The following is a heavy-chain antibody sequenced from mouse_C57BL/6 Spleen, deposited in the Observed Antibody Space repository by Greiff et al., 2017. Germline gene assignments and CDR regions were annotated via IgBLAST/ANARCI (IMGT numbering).Heavy chain of an antibody. CDR2: ISSGGSYT. CDR1: GFTFSSYG. V-gene: IGHV5-6*01. Sequence: EVHLVESGGDLVKPGGSLKLSCAASGFTFSSYGMSWVRQTPDKRLEWVATISSGGSYTYYPDSVKGRFTISRDNAKNTLYLQMSSLKSEDTAMYYLASLITTVVARYFDVWGTGTTVTVSS. J-gene: IGHJ1*03. D-gene: IGHD1-1*01. CDR3: ASLITTVVARYFDV.